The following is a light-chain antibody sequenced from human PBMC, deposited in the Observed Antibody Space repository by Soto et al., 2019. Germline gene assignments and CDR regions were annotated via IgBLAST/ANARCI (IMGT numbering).Light chain of an antibody. CDR3: QDHQT. CDR1: QGISNY. Sequence: DIQMTQSPSSLSASVGDRVTITCRASQGISNYLAWYQQKPGKVPKLLIYAASTLQSGVTSRFSGSGSGTNFTLTISRLQHEDVATYYSQDHQTFGQGTKVEIK. J-gene: IGKJ1*01. CDR2: AAS. V-gene: IGKV1-27*01.